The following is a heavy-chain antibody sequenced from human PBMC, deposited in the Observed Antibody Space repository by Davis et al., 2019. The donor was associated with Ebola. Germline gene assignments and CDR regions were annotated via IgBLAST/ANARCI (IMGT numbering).Heavy chain of an antibody. Sequence: GGSLRLSCAASGFTISSYWMSWVRQAPGKGLEWVANIKQDGSEKYYVDSVKGRFTISRDNAKNSLYLQMNSLRAEDTAVYYCARDSPYYDFWSGYYTYWGQGTLVTVSS. D-gene: IGHD3-3*01. CDR1: GFTISSYW. V-gene: IGHV3-7*01. CDR3: ARDSPYYDFWSGYYTY. CDR2: IKQDGSEK. J-gene: IGHJ4*02.